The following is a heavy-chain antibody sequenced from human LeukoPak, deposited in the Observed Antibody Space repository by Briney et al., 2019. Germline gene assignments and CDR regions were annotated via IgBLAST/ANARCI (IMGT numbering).Heavy chain of an antibody. J-gene: IGHJ4*02. CDR1: GGSISSYY. D-gene: IGHD1-26*01. V-gene: IGHV4-59*12. CDR3: ARVSYSGSHLDY. Sequence: SETLSLTCTVSGGSISSYYWSWIRQPPGKGLEWIGYIYYSGSTYYNPSLKSRVTVSVDTSKNHFSLKVSSVTAADTAVYYCARVSYSGSHLDYWGQGTLVTVSS. CDR2: IYYSGST.